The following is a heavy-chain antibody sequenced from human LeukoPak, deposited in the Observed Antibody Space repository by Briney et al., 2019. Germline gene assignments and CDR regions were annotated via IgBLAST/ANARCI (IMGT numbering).Heavy chain of an antibody. V-gene: IGHV2-70*11. D-gene: IGHD6-19*01. CDR2: IDWDDDK. Sequence: SGPALVKPTQTLTLTCTFSGFSLSTSGMSVSWIRQPPGKALEWLARIDWDDDKYYNTSLKTRLTISKDTSKNQVVLTMTNMDPVDTATYYCARIWRYSSAWYPFYYWGQGTLVTVSS. J-gene: IGHJ4*02. CDR3: ARIWRYSSAWYPFYY. CDR1: GFSLSTSGMS.